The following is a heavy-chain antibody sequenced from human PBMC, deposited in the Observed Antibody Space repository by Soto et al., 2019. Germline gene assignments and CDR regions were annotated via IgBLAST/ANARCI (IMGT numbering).Heavy chain of an antibody. CDR2: VIPIFGTP. Sequence: QVQLVQSGAEVKKPGSSVKVSCKAPGGTFSTYAISWVRQAPGQGLEWMGGVIPIFGTPKYAQKSQGRVTITADDSTSTGYMELRSLRSEDTAVYYCARSQGGSSSLDIYYYYYYGMDVWGQGTTVTVSS. V-gene: IGHV1-69*01. D-gene: IGHD2-15*01. CDR1: GGTFSTYA. J-gene: IGHJ6*02. CDR3: ARSQGGSSSLDIYYYYYYGMDV.